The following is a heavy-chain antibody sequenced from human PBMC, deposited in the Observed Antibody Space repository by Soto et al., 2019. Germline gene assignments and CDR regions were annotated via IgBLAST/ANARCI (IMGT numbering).Heavy chain of an antibody. CDR3: ARESHDILTGPPWVWYFDL. V-gene: IGHV4-34*01. J-gene: IGHJ2*01. CDR2: INDRGSI. D-gene: IGHD3-9*01. Sequence: QVQLQQWGAGPLRPLETLSLTCGVSGGSFSGYYWACMRQPPGRGLEWIGEINDRGSINYNPSLKSRVSISVDTSKNHYSLNLRSVTLADTAVYYCARESHDILTGPPWVWYFDLWGRGTLVTVSS. CDR1: GGSFSGYY.